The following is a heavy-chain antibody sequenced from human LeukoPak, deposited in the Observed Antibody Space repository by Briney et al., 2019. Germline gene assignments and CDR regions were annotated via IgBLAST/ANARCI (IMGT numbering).Heavy chain of an antibody. CDR3: ATGPQSAAAGIFDY. J-gene: IGHJ4*02. Sequence: GRSLRLSCAASGFTFSSYGMHWVRQAPGKGLEWVAVIYYDGSTTYYADSVKGRFTISRDNSMSTLYLQMNSLRAEDTAVYYCATGPQSAAAGIFDYWGQGTLVTVSS. CDR2: IYYDGSTT. D-gene: IGHD6-13*01. V-gene: IGHV3-33*08. CDR1: GFTFSSYG.